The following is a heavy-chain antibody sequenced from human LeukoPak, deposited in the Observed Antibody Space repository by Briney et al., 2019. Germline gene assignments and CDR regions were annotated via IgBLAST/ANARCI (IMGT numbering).Heavy chain of an antibody. Sequence: SETLSLTCTVSGYSISSGYYWGWIRQPPGKGLEWIGSIYHSGSTYYNPSLKSRVTISVDTSKNQFSLKLSSVTAADTAVYYCARDRDTTFFDYWGQGTLVTVSS. D-gene: IGHD5-18*01. CDR2: IYHSGST. V-gene: IGHV4-38-2*02. CDR3: ARDRDTTFFDY. CDR1: GYSISSGYY. J-gene: IGHJ4*02.